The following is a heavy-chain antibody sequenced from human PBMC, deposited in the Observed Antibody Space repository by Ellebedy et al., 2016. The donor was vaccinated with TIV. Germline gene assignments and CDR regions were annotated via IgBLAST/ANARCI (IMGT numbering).Heavy chain of an antibody. CDR3: ARDSPAYYNTRGFDY. CDR2: ILYSGVT. V-gene: IGHV4-61*08. Sequence: SETLSLTCTVSGGFVTSGAYYWSWIRQPPGKGLEWIGYILYSGVTDSNPPLLSRVTMSVDTARNQFSLNLSSVTAADTAVYFCARDSPAYYNTRGFDYWGQGILVTVSS. CDR1: GGFVTSGAYY. J-gene: IGHJ4*02. D-gene: IGHD2/OR15-2a*01.